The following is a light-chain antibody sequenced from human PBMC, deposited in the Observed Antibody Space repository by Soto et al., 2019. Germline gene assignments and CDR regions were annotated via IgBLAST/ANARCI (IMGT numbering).Light chain of an antibody. J-gene: IGKJ1*01. V-gene: IGKV1-39*01. Sequence: DMQMTQSPSSLSASVGDRVTITCRASQSISSYLNWYQQKPGKAPKLLIYAASSLQSGVPSRFSGSGSGTDFILTISSLQPEDFATYYCQQSYSTPRTFGQGTKVEIK. CDR2: AAS. CDR1: QSISSY. CDR3: QQSYSTPRT.